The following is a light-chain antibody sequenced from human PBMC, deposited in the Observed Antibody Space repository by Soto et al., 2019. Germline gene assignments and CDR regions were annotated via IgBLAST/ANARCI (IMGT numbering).Light chain of an antibody. CDR1: QSISSY. V-gene: IGKV1-39*01. J-gene: IGKJ5*01. CDR2: AAS. CDR3: RQSYSTPIT. Sequence: DIQMTQSPSSLYISVGDRVTITCRAGQSISSYLNWYAQKPREAPKLLIYAASSLQSGVPSRFSVSGSGTDFTLTISSLQPEDFPIYYCRQSYSTPITFGQGTRLEIK.